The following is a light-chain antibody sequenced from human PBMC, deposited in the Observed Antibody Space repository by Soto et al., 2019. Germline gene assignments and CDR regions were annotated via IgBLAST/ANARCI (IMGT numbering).Light chain of an antibody. J-gene: IGKJ1*01. CDR3: LRYNSWPRP. V-gene: IGKV3-15*01. Sequence: EILMTQSPATLSVSPGEGVTLSCRASQSVSSSLAWYQQTPGQAPRLLIYGASTRAADIPARFSGSGSGTEFTLTISSLQSEDFAVYYCLRYNSWPRPFGQGTKVDIK. CDR1: QSVSSS. CDR2: GAS.